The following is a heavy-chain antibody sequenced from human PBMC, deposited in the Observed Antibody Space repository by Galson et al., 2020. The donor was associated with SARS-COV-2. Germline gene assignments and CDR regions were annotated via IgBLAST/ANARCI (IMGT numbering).Heavy chain of an antibody. J-gene: IGHJ6*02. CDR3: EKDYYGSGDNYSYYYGMDV. V-gene: IGHV3-23*01. Sequence: GEPLKIPCAASGFTFSSYAMSWVRQAPGKGLEWVSAISGSGGSTYYADSVKGRFTISRDYSKNTLYLQMNSLRAEDKAVYYCEKDYYGSGDNYSYYYGMDVWGQGTTVTVSS. CDR2: ISGSGGST. D-gene: IGHD3-10*01. CDR1: GFTFSSYA.